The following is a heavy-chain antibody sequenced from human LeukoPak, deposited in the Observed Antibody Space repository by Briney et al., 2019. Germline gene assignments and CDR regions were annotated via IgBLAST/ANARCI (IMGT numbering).Heavy chain of an antibody. J-gene: IGHJ1*01. CDR3: AREGRGYSGYVHL. CDR1: GGTFSSYA. Sequence: SVKVSCKASGGTFSSYAISWVRQAPGQGLEWMGGIIPTFGTANYAQKFQGRVTITADKSTSTAYMELSSLRSEDTAVYYCAREGRGYSGYVHLCGQGTLVTVSS. D-gene: IGHD5-12*01. CDR2: IIPTFGTA. V-gene: IGHV1-69*06.